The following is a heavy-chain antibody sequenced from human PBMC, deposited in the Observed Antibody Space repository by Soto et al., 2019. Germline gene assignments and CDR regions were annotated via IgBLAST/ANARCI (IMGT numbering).Heavy chain of an antibody. V-gene: IGHV1-18*01. CDR3: ARVPRRDGNYLLGWFDP. D-gene: IGHD4-17*01. J-gene: IGHJ5*02. CDR1: GYTFTNYG. CDR2: IGAYNGET. Sequence: QAQLVQSGAEVKKSGASAKVSCKASGYTFTNYGIIWVRQAPGQGLEWMGWIGAYNGETNYAQKVQDRVTMTTDTSTSTAYMELRSLRSDDTAVYYCARVPRRDGNYLLGWFDPWGQGALVTVSS.